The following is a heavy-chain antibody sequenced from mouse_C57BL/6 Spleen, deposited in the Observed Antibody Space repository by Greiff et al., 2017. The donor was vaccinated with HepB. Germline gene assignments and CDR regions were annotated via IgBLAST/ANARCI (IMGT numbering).Heavy chain of an antibody. J-gene: IGHJ4*01. D-gene: IGHD1-1*01. CDR2: ISSGSSTI. CDR1: GFTFSDYG. CDR3: ARRYYYGSSYEGAMDY. Sequence: EVHLVESGGGLVKLGGSLKLSCAASGFTFSDYGMHWVRQAPEKGLEWVAYISSGSSTIYYADTVKGRFTISRDNAKNTLFLQMTSLRSEDTAMYYCARRYYYGSSYEGAMDYWGQGTSVTVSS. V-gene: IGHV5-17*01.